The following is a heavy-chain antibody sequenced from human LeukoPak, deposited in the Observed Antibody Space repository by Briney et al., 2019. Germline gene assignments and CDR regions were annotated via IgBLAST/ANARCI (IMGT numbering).Heavy chain of an antibody. D-gene: IGHD1-26*01. Sequence: PGGSLRLSCAASGFTFSAYWMAWVRQAPGKGLEWVGNIKQDGSEKNYVDSVKGRFTISRDNAENSLYLQMSSLRAEDTAVYHCARDVSGSLDYWGQGTLVTVSS. CDR3: ARDVSGSLDY. CDR1: GFTFSAYW. CDR2: IKQDGSEK. V-gene: IGHV3-7*05. J-gene: IGHJ4*02.